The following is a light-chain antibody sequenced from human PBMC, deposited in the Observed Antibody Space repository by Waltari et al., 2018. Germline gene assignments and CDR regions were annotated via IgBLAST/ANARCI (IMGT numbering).Light chain of an antibody. CDR2: DDR. V-gene: IGLV3-21*03. J-gene: IGLJ3*02. CDR3: QVWDSSSDHWV. Sequence: SHVLTQSPSVSVAPGKTATLTCGGTSSKSAPWYQQRPGQAPGRVVSDDRDRPSGIPERFSGSNSGNTATLTISRVEAGDEADYYCQVWDSSSDHWVFGGGTTLTVL. CDR1: SSKS.